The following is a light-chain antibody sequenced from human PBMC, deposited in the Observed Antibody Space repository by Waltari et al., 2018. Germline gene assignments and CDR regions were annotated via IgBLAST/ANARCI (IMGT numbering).Light chain of an antibody. J-gene: IGLJ2*01. V-gene: IGLV2-23*03. Sequence: QAGPTQPAPVSGSPGPAINLSRTGTSHNCGSFYLVPWYQQHPGKPPKLIIYEGSKRPSGVSNRFSGSKSDNTASLTLSGLQPDDEADYYCCSNVGTSAFFGGGTKLTVL. CDR3: CSNVGTSAF. CDR2: EGS. CDR1: SHNCGSFYL.